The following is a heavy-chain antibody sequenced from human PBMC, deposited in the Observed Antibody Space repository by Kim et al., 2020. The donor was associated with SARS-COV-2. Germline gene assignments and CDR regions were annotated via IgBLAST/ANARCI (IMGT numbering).Heavy chain of an antibody. D-gene: IGHD3-22*01. Sequence: VKGLFTISRDTAKNSLYLEMNSLRAEDTAVYYCARTPITMIVVADAFDIWGPGTMVTVSS. V-gene: IGHV3-11*03. CDR3: ARTPITMIVVADAFDI. J-gene: IGHJ3*02.